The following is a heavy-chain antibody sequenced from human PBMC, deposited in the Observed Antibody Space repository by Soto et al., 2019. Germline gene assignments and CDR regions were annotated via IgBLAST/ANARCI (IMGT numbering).Heavy chain of an antibody. D-gene: IGHD2-15*01. CDR3: AREDNRYCSGGSCYSWGL. CDR2: IIPIFGTP. J-gene: IGHJ4*02. CDR1: GCTLS. Sequence: SVKVSCKTSGCTLSINWVRQAPGEGLEWMGGIIPIFGTPYYAQKFQGRVTISADKSTNTAYMELSSLRSEDTAVYYCAREDNRYCSGGSCYSWGLWGQGTLVTVSS. V-gene: IGHV1-69*06.